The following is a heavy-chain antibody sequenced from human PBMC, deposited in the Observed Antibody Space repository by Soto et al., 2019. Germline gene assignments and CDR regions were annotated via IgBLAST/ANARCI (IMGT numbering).Heavy chain of an antibody. V-gene: IGHV3-74*01. J-gene: IGHJ4*02. CDR2: ITAAGTST. CDR3: ARDLTTGTRYFDY. Sequence: GGSLRLSCAASGLTFSTYWMHWVRQAPGEGLVWLSRITAAGTSTSSADSVKGRFTISRDNAKNTLYLQMNSLRAEDTAMYYCARDLTTGTRYFDYWGQGTLVTVSS. CDR1: GLTFSTYW. D-gene: IGHD6-13*01.